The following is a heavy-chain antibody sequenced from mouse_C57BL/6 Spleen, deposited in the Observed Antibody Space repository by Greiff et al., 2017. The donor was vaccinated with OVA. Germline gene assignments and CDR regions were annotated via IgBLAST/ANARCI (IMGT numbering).Heavy chain of an antibody. V-gene: IGHV1-69*01. CDR1: GYTFTSYW. CDR2: IDPSDSYT. CDR3: ARWRSSTGFFDY. Sequence: QVQLQQPGAELVMPGASVKLSCKASGYTFTSYWMHWVKQRPGQGLEWIGEIDPSDSYTNSNQKLKGKSTLTVDKSASTAYMQLSSLTSEDSAVYYCARWRSSTGFFDYWGQGTTLTVSS. J-gene: IGHJ2*01. D-gene: IGHD6-1*01.